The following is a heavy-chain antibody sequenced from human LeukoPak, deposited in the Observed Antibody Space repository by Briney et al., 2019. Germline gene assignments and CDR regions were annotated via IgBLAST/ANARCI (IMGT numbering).Heavy chain of an antibody. V-gene: IGHV5-51*01. J-gene: IGHJ3*02. Sequence: GESLKISCKGSGYSFTSYWIGWVRQMPGKGLEWMGIIYPGDSDTRYSPSFEGHVTISADKSISTAYLQWSSLEASDTAMYYCARPPEMATINAYDIWGQGTMVTVSS. CDR1: GYSFTSYW. D-gene: IGHD5-24*01. CDR3: ARPPEMATINAYDI. CDR2: IYPGDSDT.